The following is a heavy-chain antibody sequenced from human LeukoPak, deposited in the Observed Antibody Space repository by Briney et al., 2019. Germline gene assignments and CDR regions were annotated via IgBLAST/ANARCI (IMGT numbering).Heavy chain of an antibody. CDR3: ARVDYVWGTHYYYYYMDV. J-gene: IGHJ6*03. CDR2: INPSGGST. Sequence: GASVKVSCKASGYTFTSYYMHWVRQAPGQGLEWMGIINPSGGSTSYAQKFQGRVTMTRDMSTSTVYMELSSLRAEDTAVYYCARVDYVWGTHYYYYYMDVWGKGTTVTISS. CDR1: GYTFTSYY. V-gene: IGHV1-46*01. D-gene: IGHD3-16*01.